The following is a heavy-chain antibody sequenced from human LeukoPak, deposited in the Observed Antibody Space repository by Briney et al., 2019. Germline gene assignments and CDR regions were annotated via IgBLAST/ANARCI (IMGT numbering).Heavy chain of an antibody. J-gene: IGHJ4*02. CDR3: AGSPGMTTVTLRGNFLRRPRYYFDY. V-gene: IGHV4-59*11. Sequence: PSETLSLTCTVSGGSISSHYWSWIRQPPGRGLEWIGYIYYSGSTNYNPSLKSRVTISVDTSKNQFSLKLSSVTAADTAVYYCAGSPGMTTVTLRGNFLRRPRYYFDYWGQGTLVTVSS. D-gene: IGHD4-17*01. CDR1: GGSISSHY. CDR2: IYYSGST.